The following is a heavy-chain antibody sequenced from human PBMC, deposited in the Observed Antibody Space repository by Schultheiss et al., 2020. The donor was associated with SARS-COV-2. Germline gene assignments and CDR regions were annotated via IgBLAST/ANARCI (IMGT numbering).Heavy chain of an antibody. D-gene: IGHD5-18*01. Sequence: GGSLRLSCAASGFTFDDYAMHWVRQAPGKGLEWVSGISWNSGSIGYADSVKGRFTISRDNAKNSLYLQMNSLRAEDTAVYYCAREVDTAMDTDYWGQGTLVTVSS. CDR3: AREVDTAMDTDY. J-gene: IGHJ4*02. V-gene: IGHV3-9*01. CDR2: ISWNSGSI. CDR1: GFTFDDYA.